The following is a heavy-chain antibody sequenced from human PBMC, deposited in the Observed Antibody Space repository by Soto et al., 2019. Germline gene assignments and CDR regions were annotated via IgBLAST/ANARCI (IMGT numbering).Heavy chain of an antibody. D-gene: IGHD6-13*01. CDR2: ISWNSGSI. V-gene: IGHV3-9*01. CDR3: AKEGTTSSSWSSYYYYYYGMDV. CDR1: GFTFDDYA. J-gene: IGHJ6*02. Sequence: EVQLVESGGGLVQPGRSLRLSCAASGFTFDDYAMHWVRQAPGKGLEWVSGISWNSGSIGYAESVKGRFTISRDNAKNSLYLQMNSLRAEDTALYYCAKEGTTSSSWSSYYYYYYGMDVWGQGTTVTVSS.